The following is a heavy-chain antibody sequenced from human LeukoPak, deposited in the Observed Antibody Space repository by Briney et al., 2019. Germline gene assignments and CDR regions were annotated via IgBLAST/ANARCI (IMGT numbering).Heavy chain of an antibody. CDR2: IYYSGST. Sequence: SETLSLTCTVSGGSISSGGYYWSWIRQLPGKGLEWIGSIYYSGSTYYNPSLKSRVTISVDTSKNQFSLKVSSVTAADTAVYYRARTLNTAMVGAFGYWGQGTLVTVSS. CDR1: GGSISSGGYY. CDR3: ARTLNTAMVGAFGY. D-gene: IGHD5-18*01. V-gene: IGHV4-31*03. J-gene: IGHJ4*02.